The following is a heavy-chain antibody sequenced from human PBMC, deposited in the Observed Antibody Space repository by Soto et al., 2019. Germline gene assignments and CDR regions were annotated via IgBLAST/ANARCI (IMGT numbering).Heavy chain of an antibody. Sequence: GQLVESGGGLVQPGGSLRLSCQVSGFTFSRFSINWVRQAPGRGLEWMGGVIPIFDIINYAEKFQGRVTITADKSTNTAYMELSSLTSEDTAVYYCARDGGTTVITKFDYWGQGTLVIVSS. CDR2: VIPIFDII. J-gene: IGHJ4*02. CDR3: ARDGGTTVITKFDY. CDR1: GFTFSRFS. V-gene: IGHV1-69*17. D-gene: IGHD4-17*01.